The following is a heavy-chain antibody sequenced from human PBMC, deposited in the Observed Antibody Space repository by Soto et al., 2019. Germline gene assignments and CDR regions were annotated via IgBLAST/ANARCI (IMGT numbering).Heavy chain of an antibody. CDR2: ISIGGSTI. Sequence: QVQLVESGGGLVKPGGSLRLSCAASGFTFSDYYMSWIRQAPGKGLEWVSYISIGGSTIYYADSVKGRFTISRDNAKNALYRQMNSLRAEDTAVDYCVRVVTDYYFDYWGQGTLVTVSS. CDR3: VRVVTDYYFDY. D-gene: IGHD5-18*01. V-gene: IGHV3-11*01. CDR1: GFTFSDYY. J-gene: IGHJ4*02.